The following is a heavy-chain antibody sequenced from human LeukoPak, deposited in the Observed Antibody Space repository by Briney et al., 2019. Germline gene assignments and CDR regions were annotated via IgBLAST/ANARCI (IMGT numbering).Heavy chain of an antibody. CDR2: IIPILGIA. CDR1: GGTFSNYA. Sequence: SVKVSCKASGGTFSNYAISWVRQAPGQGLEWMGRIIPILGIANYTQKFQGRVTITADKSTSTAYMELSSLRSEDTAVYYCARASQDYYGSGSYYRGGDAFDIWGQGTMVTVSS. D-gene: IGHD3-10*01. V-gene: IGHV1-69*04. J-gene: IGHJ3*02. CDR3: ARASQDYYGSGSYYRGGDAFDI.